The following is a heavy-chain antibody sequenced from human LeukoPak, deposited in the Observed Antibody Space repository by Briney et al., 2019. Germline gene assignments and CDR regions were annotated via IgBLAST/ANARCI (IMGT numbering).Heavy chain of an antibody. D-gene: IGHD4-11*01. CDR3: AREATVRPYYYYYMDV. V-gene: IGHV4-4*07. CDR2: IYTIGST. Sequence: PSETLSLTCTVSGVSISSYYWSWIRQPAGKGLEWIGRIYTIGSTNYNPPLKSRVTMSVDTSKNQFSLKLSYVTAADTAVYYCAREATVRPYYYYYMDVWGKGTTVTVSS. J-gene: IGHJ6*03. CDR1: GVSISSYY.